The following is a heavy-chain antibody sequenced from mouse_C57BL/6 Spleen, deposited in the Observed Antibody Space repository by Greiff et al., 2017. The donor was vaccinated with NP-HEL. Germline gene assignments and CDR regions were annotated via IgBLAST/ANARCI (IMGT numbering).Heavy chain of an antibody. D-gene: IGHD2-4*01. CDR3: ATYDYDELNAMDY. V-gene: IGHV1-81*01. J-gene: IGHJ4*01. CDR2: IYPRSGNT. Sequence: VQLQESGAELARPGASVKLSCKASGYTFTSYGISWVKQRTGQGLEWIGEIYPRSGNTYYNEKFKGKATLTADKSSSTAYMELRSLTSEDSAVYFCATYDYDELNAMDYWGQGTSVTVSS. CDR1: GYTFTSYG.